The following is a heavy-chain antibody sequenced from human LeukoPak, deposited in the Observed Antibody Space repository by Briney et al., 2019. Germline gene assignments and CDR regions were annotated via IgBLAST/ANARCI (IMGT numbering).Heavy chain of an antibody. Sequence: EASVKVSCKASGGTFSSYAISWVRQAPGQGLEWMGGIIPIFGTANYAQKFQGRVTITADESTSTAYMELSSLRSEDTAVYYCARDRRQQLARVLDAFDIWGQGTMVTVSS. CDR2: IIPIFGTA. CDR3: ARDRRQQLARVLDAFDI. J-gene: IGHJ3*02. CDR1: GGTFSSYA. D-gene: IGHD6-13*01. V-gene: IGHV1-69*13.